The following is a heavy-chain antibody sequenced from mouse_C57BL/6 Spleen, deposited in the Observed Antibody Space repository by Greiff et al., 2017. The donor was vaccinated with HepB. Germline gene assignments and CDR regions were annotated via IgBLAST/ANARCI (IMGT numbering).Heavy chain of an antibody. V-gene: IGHV1-82*01. CDR2: IYPGDGDT. CDR1: GYAFSSSW. Sequence: QVQLKESGPELVKPGASVKISCKASGYAFSSSWMNWVKQRPGKGLEWIGRIYPGDGDTNYNGKFKGKATLTADKSSSTAYMQLSSLTSEDSAVYFCAADHYGSTWFAYWGQGTLVTVSA. D-gene: IGHD1-1*01. J-gene: IGHJ3*01. CDR3: AADHYGSTWFAY.